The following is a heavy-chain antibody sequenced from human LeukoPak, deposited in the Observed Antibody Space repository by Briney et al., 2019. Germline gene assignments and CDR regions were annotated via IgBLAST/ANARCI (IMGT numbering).Heavy chain of an antibody. CDR2: ISGSGGST. D-gene: IGHD3-3*01. Sequence: GGSLRLSCAASGFTFSSYGMHWVRQAPGKGLEWVSAISGSGGSTYYADSVKGRFTISRDNSKNTLYLQMNSLRAEDTAVYYCAKSGRDFGVVRGAFDIWGQGTMVTVSS. CDR3: AKSGRDFGVVRGAFDI. V-gene: IGHV3-23*01. J-gene: IGHJ3*02. CDR1: GFTFSSYG.